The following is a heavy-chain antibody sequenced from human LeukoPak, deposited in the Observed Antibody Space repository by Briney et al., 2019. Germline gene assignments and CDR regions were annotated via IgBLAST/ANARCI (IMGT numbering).Heavy chain of an antibody. CDR1: GFTFS. J-gene: IGHJ4*02. Sequence: GGSLRLSCAASGFTFSMNWARQAPGKGLEWVASINHNGNVNYYVDSVKGRFTISRDNSKNTLYLQMNSLRAEDTAVYYCASAFHCSSTSCQDYWGQGTLVTVSS. D-gene: IGHD2-2*01. CDR3: ASAFHCSSTSCQDY. V-gene: IGHV3-7*01. CDR2: INHNGNVN.